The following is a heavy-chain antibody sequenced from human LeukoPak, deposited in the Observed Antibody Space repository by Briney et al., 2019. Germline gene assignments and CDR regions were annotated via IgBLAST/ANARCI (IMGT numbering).Heavy chain of an antibody. CDR1: GFTFSSSW. CDR2: IKQDGSEK. CDR3: ARGPRWFDP. V-gene: IGHV3-7*01. Sequence: GSLRLSCAASGFTFSSSWMTWVRQAPGKGLEWVANIKQDGSEKYYVDSVKGRFTISRDNAKNSLYLQMNSLRAEDTAVYYCARGPRWFDPWGQGTLVTVSS. J-gene: IGHJ5*02.